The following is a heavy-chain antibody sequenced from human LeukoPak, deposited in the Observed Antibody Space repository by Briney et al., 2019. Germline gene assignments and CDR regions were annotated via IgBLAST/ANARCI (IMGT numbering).Heavy chain of an antibody. CDR2: IYHSGST. CDR3: ARDPATGAFDI. CDR1: GGSISSGGYS. V-gene: IGHV4-30-2*01. D-gene: IGHD6-13*01. Sequence: SETLSLTCTVSGGSISSGGYSWSWIRQPPGKGLEWIGYIYHSGSTYYNPSLKSRVTISVDRSKNQFSLKLSSVTAADTAVYYCARDPATGAFDIWGQGTMVTVSS. J-gene: IGHJ3*02.